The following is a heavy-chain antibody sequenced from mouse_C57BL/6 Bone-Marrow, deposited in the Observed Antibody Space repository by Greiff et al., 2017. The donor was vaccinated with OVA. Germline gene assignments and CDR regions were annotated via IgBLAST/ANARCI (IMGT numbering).Heavy chain of an antibody. Sequence: EVKLMESGEGLVKPGGSLKLSCAASGFTFSSYAMSWVRQTPEKRLEWVAYISSGGDYIYYADTVKGRFTISRDNARNTLYLQMSSLKSEDTAMYYCTRDDDYDGGFAYWGQGTLVTVSA. CDR3: TRDDDYDGGFAY. CDR1: GFTFSSYA. V-gene: IGHV5-9-1*02. J-gene: IGHJ3*01. D-gene: IGHD2-4*01. CDR2: ISSGGDYI.